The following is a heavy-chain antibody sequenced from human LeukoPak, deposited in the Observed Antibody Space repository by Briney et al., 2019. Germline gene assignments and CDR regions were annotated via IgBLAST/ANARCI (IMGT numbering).Heavy chain of an antibody. J-gene: IGHJ4*02. CDR3: ARESVASSSLDY. V-gene: IGHV4-59*01. Sequence: SETLSLTCTVSGGSISSYYWSWIREPPGKGLEWSGYIYYSGSTNYNPSLKSRVTIPVDTSKNQFSLKLSFVTAADTAVYYCARESVASSSLDYWGQGTLVTVSS. D-gene: IGHD6-6*01. CDR2: IYYSGST. CDR1: GGSISSYY.